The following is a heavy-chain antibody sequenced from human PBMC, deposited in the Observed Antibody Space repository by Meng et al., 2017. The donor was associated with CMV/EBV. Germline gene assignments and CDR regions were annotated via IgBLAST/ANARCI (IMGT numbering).Heavy chain of an antibody. CDR2: ISWDGGST. V-gene: IGHV3-43*01. D-gene: IGHD3-3*01. Sequence: GESLKISCASSGFTFDDYTMHWVRQAPGKGLEWVSLISWDGGSTYYADSVKGRFTISRDNSKNSLYLQMNSLRTEDTALYYCAKEAEPHSGYDFWSVHYTTGMDVWGQGTTVTVSS. J-gene: IGHJ6*02. CDR3: AKEAEPHSGYDFWSVHYTTGMDV. CDR1: GFTFDDYT.